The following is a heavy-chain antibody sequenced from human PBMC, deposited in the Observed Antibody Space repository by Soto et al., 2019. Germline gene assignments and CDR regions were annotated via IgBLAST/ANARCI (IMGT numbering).Heavy chain of an antibody. CDR1: GYTFTSYG. Sequence: QVQLVQSGGEVKKPGASVKLSCTASGYTFTSYGISWVRQAPGQGLEWMGWISAYNGKTNYAQNVQGRVNMITDTSTRTAYMDLRSLRSDDTAVYYCARGGDVNYYHGMDVWGQGTTVTVSS. V-gene: IGHV1-18*01. CDR2: ISAYNGKT. CDR3: ARGGDVNYYHGMDV. J-gene: IGHJ6*02. D-gene: IGHD5-12*01.